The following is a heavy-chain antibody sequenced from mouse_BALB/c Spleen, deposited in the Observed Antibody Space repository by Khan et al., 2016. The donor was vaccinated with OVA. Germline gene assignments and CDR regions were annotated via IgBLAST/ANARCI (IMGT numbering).Heavy chain of an antibody. CDR1: GYTFTSNT. Sequence: VQLQQSGAELARPGASMRMSCKSSGYTFTSNTMHWIKQRPGQGLEWIGYINPRSGYTNYNQNLKDKATLTADKSSSTANMQLSSLTSEDSADYSCARRTKRYTMDSWDQGTSVTVSS. CDR3: ARRTKRYTMDS. V-gene: IGHV1-4*01. J-gene: IGHJ4*01. D-gene: IGHD2-14*01. CDR2: INPRSGYT.